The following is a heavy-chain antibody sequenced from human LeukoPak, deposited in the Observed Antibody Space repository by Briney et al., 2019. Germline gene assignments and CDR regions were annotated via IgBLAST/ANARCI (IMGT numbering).Heavy chain of an antibody. CDR2: IIPMFGTA. V-gene: IGHV1-69*06. J-gene: IGHJ6*03. CDR1: GGTFSSYA. D-gene: IGHD6-19*01. Sequence: ASVKVSCKASGGTFSSYAISWVRQAPGQGLEWMGGIIPMFGTANYAQKIQGRVTITADKSTSTAYMELSSLRSEDTAVYYCARYSSGWDYYYYYMDVWGKGTTVTVSS. CDR3: ARYSSGWDYYYYYMDV.